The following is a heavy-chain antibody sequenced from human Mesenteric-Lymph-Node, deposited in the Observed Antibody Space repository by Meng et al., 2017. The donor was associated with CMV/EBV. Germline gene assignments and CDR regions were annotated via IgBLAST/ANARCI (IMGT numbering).Heavy chain of an antibody. D-gene: IGHD3-3*01. CDR3: AREGGSGAYDFWSGYYYNWFDP. J-gene: IGHJ5*02. Sequence: GESLKISCAASGFTFSSYAMSWVRQAPGKGLEWVSAISGSGGSTYYADSVKGRFTISRDNAKNSLYLQMNSLRAEDTALYYCAREGGSGAYDFWSGYYYNWFDPWGQGTLVTVSS. CDR1: GFTFSSYA. V-gene: IGHV3-23*01. CDR2: ISGSGGST.